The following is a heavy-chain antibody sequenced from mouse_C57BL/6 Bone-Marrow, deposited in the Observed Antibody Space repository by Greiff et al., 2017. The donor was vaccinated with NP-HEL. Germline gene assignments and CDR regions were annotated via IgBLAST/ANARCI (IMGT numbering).Heavy chain of an antibody. V-gene: IGHV1-64*01. CDR2: IHPNSGST. Sequence: QVQLQQPGAELVKPGASVKLSCKASGYTFNSYWMHWVKQRPGQGLEWIGMIHPNSGSTNYNEKFKSKATLTVDTSSSTAYMQLSSLTSEDSAVYYCARKGWELPFAYRGHGALVTVSA. J-gene: IGHJ3*01. D-gene: IGHD2-1*01. CDR1: GYTFNSYW. CDR3: ARKGWELPFAY.